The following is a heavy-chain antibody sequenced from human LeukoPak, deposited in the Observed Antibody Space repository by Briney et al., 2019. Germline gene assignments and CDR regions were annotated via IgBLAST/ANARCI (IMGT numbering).Heavy chain of an antibody. CDR3: ARDSSQWLADY. CDR1: GFTFSSYS. V-gene: IGHV3-48*01. CDR2: ISSSGSTI. Sequence: GGSLRLSCAASGFTFSSYSMNWVRQAPGKGLEWVAYISSSGSTIYYADSVKGRFTISRDNARNSLYLQMNSLRAEDTAVYYCARDSSQWLADYWGQGTLVTVSS. J-gene: IGHJ4*02. D-gene: IGHD6-19*01.